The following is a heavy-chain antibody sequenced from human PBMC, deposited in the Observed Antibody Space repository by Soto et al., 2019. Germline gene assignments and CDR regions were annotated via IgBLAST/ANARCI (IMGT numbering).Heavy chain of an antibody. CDR3: ARYNPYGPFDY. V-gene: IGHV4-39*01. CDR2: IYYSGST. CDR1: GGSISSSSYY. Sequence: PSETLSLTCTVSGGSISSSSYYWGWIRQPPGKGLEWIGSIYYSGSTYYNPSLKSRVTISVDTSKNQFSLKLSSVTAADTAVYYCARYNPYGPFDYWGQGTLVTVSS. J-gene: IGHJ4*02. D-gene: IGHD1-20*01.